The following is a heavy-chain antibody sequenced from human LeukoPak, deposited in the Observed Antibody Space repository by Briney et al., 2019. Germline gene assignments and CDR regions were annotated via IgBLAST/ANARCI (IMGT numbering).Heavy chain of an antibody. D-gene: IGHD3-22*01. CDR1: GFTFSNYE. CDR2: ITGSGAST. J-gene: IGHJ4*02. V-gene: IGHV3-23*01. Sequence: TGGSLRLSCAASGFTFSNYEMNWIRQAPGKGLEWVSAITGSGASTNYADSVKGRFTISRDNSKNTIYLQMNSLRVEDTAIYYCAKRSSISSGYFDFWGRGTLVTVSS. CDR3: AKRSSISSGYFDF.